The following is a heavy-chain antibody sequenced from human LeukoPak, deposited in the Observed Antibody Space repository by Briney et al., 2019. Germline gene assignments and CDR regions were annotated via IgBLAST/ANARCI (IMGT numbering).Heavy chain of an antibody. CDR3: ARDPVTAIGYLDY. CDR2: ISYDGSNK. Sequence: GGSLRLSCAASGFTFSSYGMHWVRQAPGKGLEWVAVISYDGSNKYYADSVKGRFTISRDNSKNTLYLQMNSLRAEDTAVYYCARDPVTAIGYLDYWGQGTLVTVSS. D-gene: IGHD2-21*02. J-gene: IGHJ4*02. CDR1: GFTFSSYG. V-gene: IGHV3-30*03.